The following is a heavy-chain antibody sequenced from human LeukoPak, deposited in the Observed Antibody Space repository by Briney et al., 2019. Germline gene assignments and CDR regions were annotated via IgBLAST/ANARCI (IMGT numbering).Heavy chain of an antibody. CDR1: VYTFTSYG. CDR2: ISAYNGNT. J-gene: IGHJ4*02. D-gene: IGHD6-19*01. Sequence: GASVKVSCKASVYTFTSYGISWVRQAPGQGLEWMGWISAYNGNTNYAQKLQGRVTMTTDTSTSTAYMELRSLRSGDTAVYYCARSSGIAVAGTFVCWGQGTLVTVSS. V-gene: IGHV1-18*01. CDR3: ARSSGIAVAGTFVC.